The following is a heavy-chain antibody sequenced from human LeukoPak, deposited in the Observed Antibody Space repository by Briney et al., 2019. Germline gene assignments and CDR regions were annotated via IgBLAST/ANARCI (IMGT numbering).Heavy chain of an antibody. V-gene: IGHV4-39*07. CDR3: ARVRKAGSGWYMFD. CDR2: IYYTGST. Sequence: SETLSLTCTVSGGSISSSSYYWGWIRQPPGKGLEWIGSIYYTGSTSYNSSLKSRVTISVDTSKNQFSLKLSSVTAADTAVYYCARVRKAGSGWYMFDWGQGTLVTVSS. J-gene: IGHJ4*02. CDR1: GGSISSSSYY. D-gene: IGHD6-19*01.